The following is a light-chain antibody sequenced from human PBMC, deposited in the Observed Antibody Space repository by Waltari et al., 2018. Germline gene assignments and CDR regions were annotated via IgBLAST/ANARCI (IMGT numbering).Light chain of an antibody. V-gene: IGKV1D-12*01. CDR3: QEANMFPFT. Sequence: EIQMTQSPSSVSASVGDRVTITCRASQDIHTWLAWYQQKPGKAPKLLISAASSLQSGVPSRFSGSGSGTDFTLTISSLQPEDFATYYCQEANMFPFTFGPGTKVDIK. J-gene: IGKJ3*01. CDR2: AAS. CDR1: QDIHTW.